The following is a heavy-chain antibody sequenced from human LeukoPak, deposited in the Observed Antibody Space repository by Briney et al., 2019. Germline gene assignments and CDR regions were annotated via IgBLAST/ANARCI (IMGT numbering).Heavy chain of an antibody. Sequence: SETLSLTCTVSGAAISSYFWSWIRQPAGKGLEWIGHIYTHYNPSLKSRVTISVDTSKNQFSLKLSSVTAADTAVYYCARETSQKGAHYMDVWGKGTTVTISS. D-gene: IGHD3-16*01. V-gene: IGHV4-4*07. CDR2: IYT. CDR1: GAAISSYF. J-gene: IGHJ6*03. CDR3: ARETSQKGAHYMDV.